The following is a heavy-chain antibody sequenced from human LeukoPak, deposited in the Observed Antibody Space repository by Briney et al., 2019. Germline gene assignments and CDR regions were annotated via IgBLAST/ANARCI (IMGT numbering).Heavy chain of an antibody. Sequence: PSETLSLTCTVSGDSIRTNFWSWVRQPPGKGLEWIGYIYYSRDTSYNPSLKGRVTISIDSSKNQFSLRLNSVTAADTAVYYCARKEGTHWGQGTLVTVSS. CDR3: ARKEGTH. CDR2: IYYSRDT. V-gene: IGHV4-59*01. D-gene: IGHD1-1*01. CDR1: GDSIRTNF. J-gene: IGHJ4*02.